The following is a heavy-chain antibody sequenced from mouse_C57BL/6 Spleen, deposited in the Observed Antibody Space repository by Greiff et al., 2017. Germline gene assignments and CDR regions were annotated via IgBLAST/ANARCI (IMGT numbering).Heavy chain of an antibody. CDR2: FYPGSGSI. J-gene: IGHJ2*01. V-gene: IGHV1-62-2*01. CDR3: AGHDHINYGKYFDY. Sequence: QVQLKESGAELVKPGASVKLSCKASGYTFTEYTIHWVKQRSGQGLEWIGCFYPGSGSIKYNEKFKDKATLTADKSSSTAYMGLSSLTSEDSAVYFSAGHDHINYGKYFDYWGQGTTLTVSS. D-gene: IGHD2-1*01. CDR1: GYTFTEYT.